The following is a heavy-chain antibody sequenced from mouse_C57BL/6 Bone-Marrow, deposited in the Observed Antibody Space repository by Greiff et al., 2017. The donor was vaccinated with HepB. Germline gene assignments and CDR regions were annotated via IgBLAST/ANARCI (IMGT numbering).Heavy chain of an antibody. CDR2: IRSKSNNYAT. CDR3: VRVNWDDYFDY. Sequence: EVQLVESGGGLVQPKGSLKLSCAASGFSFNTYAMNWVRQAPGKGLEWVARIRSKSNNYATYYADSVKDRFTISRDDSESMLYLQMNNLKTEDTAMYYCVRVNWDDYFDYWGQGTTLTVSS. CDR1: GFSFNTYA. J-gene: IGHJ2*01. D-gene: IGHD4-1*01. V-gene: IGHV10-1*01.